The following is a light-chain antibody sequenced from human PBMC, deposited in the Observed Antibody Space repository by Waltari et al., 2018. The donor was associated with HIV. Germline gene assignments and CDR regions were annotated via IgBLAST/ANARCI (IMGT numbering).Light chain of an antibody. CDR1: QSVSSY. V-gene: IGKV3-11*01. J-gene: IGKJ2*01. Sequence: EIVLTQSPATLSLSPGVRATLSCRASQSVSSYLAWYQQKPVQAPRLLIYDASNRATGIPARFSGSGSGTDFTLTISSLEPEDFAVYYCQQRSNWPPMYTFGQGTKLEIK. CDR3: QQRSNWPPMYT. CDR2: DAS.